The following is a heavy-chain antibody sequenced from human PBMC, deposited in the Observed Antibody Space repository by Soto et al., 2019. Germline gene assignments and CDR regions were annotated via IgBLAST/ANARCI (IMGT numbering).Heavy chain of an antibody. J-gene: IGHJ4*02. Sequence: ASVKVSCKASGYTFTSYGISWVRQAPGQGLEWMGWISPYNGNTYYTQNLQGRVTMTTDTSTSTAYMEVRSLRSDDTAVYYCAKVTTGSGSYLSYWGQGTMVTVYS. CDR1: GYTFTSYG. CDR2: ISPYNGNT. D-gene: IGHD3-10*01. CDR3: AKVTTGSGSYLSY. V-gene: IGHV1-18*01.